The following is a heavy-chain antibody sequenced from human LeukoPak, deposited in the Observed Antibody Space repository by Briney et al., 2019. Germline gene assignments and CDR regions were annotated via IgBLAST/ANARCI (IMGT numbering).Heavy chain of an antibody. CDR1: GGSISSYY. Sequence: SETLSLTCTVSGGSISSYYWGWIRQPPGKGLEWIGSIYHRGTTYYNPSLKSRVTISVDTSKNQFSLKLSSVTAADTAVYYCARDQDYYDSTWFDPWGQGTLVTVSS. D-gene: IGHD3-22*01. J-gene: IGHJ5*02. CDR3: ARDQDYYDSTWFDP. V-gene: IGHV4-39*07. CDR2: IYHRGTT.